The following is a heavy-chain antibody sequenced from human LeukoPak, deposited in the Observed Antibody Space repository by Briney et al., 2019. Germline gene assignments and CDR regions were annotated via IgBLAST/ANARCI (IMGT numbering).Heavy chain of an antibody. CDR1: GFTFRSYS. J-gene: IGHJ4*02. CDR2: IDTRSETT. Sequence: GGSLRLSCAAPGFTFRSYSFDWVRQAPGKRLQSVSYIDTRSETTYYAHSVRGRFTISRDNAKNSPYLQMDSLRAEDTAVYYCARDYTGGLYPFDYWGQGTLVTVSS. CDR3: ARDYTGGLYPFDY. V-gene: IGHV3-48*01. D-gene: IGHD2-8*01.